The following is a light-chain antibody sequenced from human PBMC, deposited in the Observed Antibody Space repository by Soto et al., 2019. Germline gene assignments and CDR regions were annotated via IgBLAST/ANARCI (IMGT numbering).Light chain of an antibody. Sequence: DIQMTQSPSTLSASVGDRVSITCRASQRVNPCFAWYQQKPGKAPTLLIYDASSLQSGVPSRFSGSGSGTEFTLTISSLQPDDFATYYCQQYQIDWTFGQGTKVEIK. J-gene: IGKJ1*01. CDR2: DAS. V-gene: IGKV1-5*01. CDR1: QRVNPC. CDR3: QQYQIDWT.